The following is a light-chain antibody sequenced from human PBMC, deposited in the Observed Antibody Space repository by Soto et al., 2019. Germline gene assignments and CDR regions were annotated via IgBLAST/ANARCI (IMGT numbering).Light chain of an antibody. CDR1: QSVRSN. CDR2: GAS. Sequence: EIVLTQSPGTLSLALWERSTVSCRASQSVRSNLAWYQQKPGQAPRLLIYGASTRATGLPARFSGSGSGTEFTLTISSLQSEDFAVYYCLQSNNWPLTFGQGTKVDI. J-gene: IGKJ1*01. V-gene: IGKV3-15*01. CDR3: LQSNNWPLT.